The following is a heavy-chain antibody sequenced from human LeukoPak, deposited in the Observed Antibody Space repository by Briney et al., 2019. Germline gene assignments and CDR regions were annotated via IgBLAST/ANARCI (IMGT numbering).Heavy chain of an antibody. D-gene: IGHD2/OR15-2a*01. CDR1: GGSFSGYY. Sequence: SETLSLTCAVYGGSFSGYYWSWIRQPPGKGLEWIGEINHSGTTNYNPSLKSRVTISVDTSKNQFSLKLSSVTAADTAVYYCARGATSLSYFDSRGQGTLVTVSS. V-gene: IGHV4-34*01. CDR3: ARGATSLSYFDS. J-gene: IGHJ4*02. CDR2: INHSGTT.